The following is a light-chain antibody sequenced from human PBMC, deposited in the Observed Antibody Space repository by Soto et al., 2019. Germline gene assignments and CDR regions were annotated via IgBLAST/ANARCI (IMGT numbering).Light chain of an antibody. CDR1: SSDVGAYNY. V-gene: IGLV2-14*03. Sequence: QSALTQPASVSGSPGQSITISCTGTSSDVGAYNYVSWYQHHPGKAPKLMIYDVNNRPSGVSSRFSGSKSGNTASLTISGLQAEDEADYYCISYTSSSTDVVFGGGTKLTVL. CDR3: ISYTSSSTDVV. J-gene: IGLJ2*01. CDR2: DVN.